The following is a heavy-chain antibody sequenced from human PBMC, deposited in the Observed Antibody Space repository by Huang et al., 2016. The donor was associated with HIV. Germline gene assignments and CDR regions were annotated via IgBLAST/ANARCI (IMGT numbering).Heavy chain of an antibody. D-gene: IGHD4-17*01. CDR1: GFTFIGFA. CDR3: AKDPSSPYGDSYFEQ. CDR2: IRGSGHST. Sequence: EVQLLESGGGLVQPGGSLRLSCAASGFTFIGFAMSWVRQAPGKGLEVVSGIRGSGHSTYYADSVKGRFTISRDNSKNTLDLQMNKLRVEDTAVYFCAKDPSSPYGDSYFEQWGQGTLVTVSP. J-gene: IGHJ4*02. V-gene: IGHV3-23*01.